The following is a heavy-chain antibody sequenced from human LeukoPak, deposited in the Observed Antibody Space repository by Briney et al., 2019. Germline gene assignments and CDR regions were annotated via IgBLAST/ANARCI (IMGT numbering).Heavy chain of an antibody. CDR1: GFTFSSYE. CDR3: ARADYDFWSGYYYYYGMDV. D-gene: IGHD3-3*01. J-gene: IGHJ6*02. Sequence: GGSLRLSCAASGFTFSSYEMNWVRQAPGKGLEWVSSISSTGTCIYYADSVKGRFTISRDNAKNSLYLQMNSLRAEDTAVYYCARADYDFWSGYYYYYGMDVWGQGTTVTVSS. V-gene: IGHV3-21*01. CDR2: ISSTGTCI.